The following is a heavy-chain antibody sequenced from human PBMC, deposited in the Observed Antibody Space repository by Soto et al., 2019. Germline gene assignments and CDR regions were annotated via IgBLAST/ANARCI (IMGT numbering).Heavy chain of an antibody. CDR2: INHSGST. Sequence: PSETLSLTCAVYGGSFSGYYWSWIRQPPGKGLEWIGEINHSGSTNYNPSLKSRVTISVDTSKNQFSLKLSSVTAADTAVYYCARGYGYIWGSYRYYYYYMDVWGEGTTVTVSS. CDR1: GGSFSGYY. CDR3: ARGYGYIWGSYRYYYYYMDV. J-gene: IGHJ6*03. D-gene: IGHD3-16*02. V-gene: IGHV4-34*01.